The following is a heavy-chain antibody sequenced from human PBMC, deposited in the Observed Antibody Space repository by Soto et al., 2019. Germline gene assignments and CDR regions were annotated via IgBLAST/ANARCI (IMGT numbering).Heavy chain of an antibody. V-gene: IGHV4-34*01. Sequence: SETMSLTFVVYGGSFSGYYWTWIRQPPGTGLEWIGEINHSGSTNYNPSLKSRVTISVDTSKNQFSLKLTSVTAADTAVYYCARDKITGLFDYWGQG. D-gene: IGHD2-8*02. CDR2: INHSGST. J-gene: IGHJ4*02. CDR1: GGSFSGYY. CDR3: ARDKITGLFDY.